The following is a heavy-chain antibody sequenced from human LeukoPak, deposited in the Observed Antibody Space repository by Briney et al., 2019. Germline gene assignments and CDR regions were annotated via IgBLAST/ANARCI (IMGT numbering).Heavy chain of an antibody. CDR3: ARTAIGTPRNDY. CDR1: VGSISSGDYY. CDR2: IYYIETT. D-gene: IGHD1-1*01. V-gene: IGHV4-30-4*08. Sequence: PSGTLSLTCTVSVGSISSGDYYWHWVRQPPGKGLEWIGFIYYIETTYYNPSLKSRVTISVDTSKNQFSLKLSSVTAADTAVYYCARTAIGTPRNDYWGQGTLVTVSS. J-gene: IGHJ4*02.